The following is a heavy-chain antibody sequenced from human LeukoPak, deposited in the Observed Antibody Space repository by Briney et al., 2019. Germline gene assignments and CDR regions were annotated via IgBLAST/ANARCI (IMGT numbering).Heavy chain of an antibody. CDR3: AVVSGSFYYMDV. Sequence: SETLSLTCTVSGGSISSGGYYWSWIRQHPGKGLEWIGYIYYSGSTYYNPSLKSRVTISVDTSKNQFSLKLSSVTAADTAVYYCAVVSGSFYYMDVWGKGTTVTVSS. CDR1: GGSISSGGYY. J-gene: IGHJ6*03. CDR2: IYYSGST. D-gene: IGHD1-26*01. V-gene: IGHV4-31*03.